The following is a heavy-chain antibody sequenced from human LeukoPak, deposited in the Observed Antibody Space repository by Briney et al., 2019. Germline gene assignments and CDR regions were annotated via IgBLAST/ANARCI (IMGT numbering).Heavy chain of an antibody. J-gene: IGHJ4*02. CDR1: GGSISSGSYY. CDR2: IYTSGST. V-gene: IGHV4-61*02. D-gene: IGHD3-10*01. CDR3: ARGALLWFGDRMEYYFDY. Sequence: PSETLSLTCTVSGGSISSGSYYWSWIRQPAGKGLEWIGRIYTSGSTNYNPSLKSRVTMSVDTSKNQFSLKLSSMTAADTAVYYCARGALLWFGDRMEYYFDYWGQGTLLTVSS.